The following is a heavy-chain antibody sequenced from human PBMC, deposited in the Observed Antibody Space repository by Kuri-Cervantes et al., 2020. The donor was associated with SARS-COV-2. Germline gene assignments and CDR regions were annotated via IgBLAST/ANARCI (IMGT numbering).Heavy chain of an antibody. D-gene: IGHD3-3*01. V-gene: IGHV3-48*01. Sequence: GGSLRLSCAASGFTFSSYSVNWVRQAPGKGLEWVSYISSSSSTIYYADSVKGRFTISRDNAKNSLYLQMSSLRAEDTAVYYCARVEGISLDYWGQGTLVTVSS. J-gene: IGHJ4*02. CDR2: ISSSSSTI. CDR1: GFTFSSYS. CDR3: ARVEGISLDY.